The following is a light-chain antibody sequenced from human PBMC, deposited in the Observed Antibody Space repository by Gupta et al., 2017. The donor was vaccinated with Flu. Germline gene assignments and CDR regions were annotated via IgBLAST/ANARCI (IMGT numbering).Light chain of an antibody. Sequence: DIQMTQSPSTVSASVGDRVTITCRASENVNNWVAWYQQKRGRAPKLLVYEASRLASGVPSRFSGSGSGTEFTLTISSLQPDDFASYYCSQYKLYCAFGQETKVEIK. CDR3: SQYKLYCA. CDR1: ENVNNW. V-gene: IGKV1-5*03. CDR2: EAS. J-gene: IGKJ1*01.